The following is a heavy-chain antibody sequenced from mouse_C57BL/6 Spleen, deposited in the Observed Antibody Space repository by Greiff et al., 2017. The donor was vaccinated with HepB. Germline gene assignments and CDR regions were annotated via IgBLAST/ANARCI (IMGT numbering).Heavy chain of an antibody. CDR2: IYPGSGST. Sequence: QVHVKQSGAELVKPGASVKMSCKASGYTFTSYWITWVKQRPGQGLEWIGDIYPGSGSTNYNEKCKSKATLTVDTSSSTAYMQLSSLTSEDSAVYYCARQDSSGYVWFAYWGQGTLVTVSA. CDR3: ARQDSSGYVWFAY. D-gene: IGHD3-2*02. J-gene: IGHJ3*01. V-gene: IGHV1-55*01. CDR1: GYTFTSYW.